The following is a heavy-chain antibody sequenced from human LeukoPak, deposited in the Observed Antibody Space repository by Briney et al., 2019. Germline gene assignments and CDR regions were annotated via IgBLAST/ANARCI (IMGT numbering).Heavy chain of an antibody. CDR2: IYYSGST. CDR3: ARAPGYYYDSSGYCLDY. D-gene: IGHD3-22*01. CDR1: GGSISSSSYY. V-gene: IGHV4-39*07. Sequence: PSETLSLTCTVSGGSISSSSYYWGWIRQPPGKGLEWIGSIYYSGSTYYNPSLKSRVTMSVDTSTNQFSLKMSAVTAADTAVYYCARAPGYYYDSSGYCLDYWGQGSMVTVSS. J-gene: IGHJ4*02.